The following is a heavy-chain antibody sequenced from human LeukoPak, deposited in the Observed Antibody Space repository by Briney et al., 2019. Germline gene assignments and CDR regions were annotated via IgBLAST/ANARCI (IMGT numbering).Heavy chain of an antibody. D-gene: IGHD5-18*01. J-gene: IGHJ6*03. CDR2: IYHSGRT. V-gene: IGHV4-38-2*02. CDR1: GYSISSGYY. Sequence: SETLSLTCTVSGYSISSGYYWGWIRQPPGKGLEWIGSIYHSGRTFYNPSLKSRVTISVDTSKNQFSLKLTSVTAADTAVYYCAKCLQLWHYYMDVWGKGTTVTVSS. CDR3: AKCLQLWHYYMDV.